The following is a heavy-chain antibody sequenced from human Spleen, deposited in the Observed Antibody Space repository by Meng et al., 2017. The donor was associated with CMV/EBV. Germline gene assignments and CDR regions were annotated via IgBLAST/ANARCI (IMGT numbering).Heavy chain of an antibody. V-gene: IGHV3-74*01. CDR3: VRDSFWGSYYYGMDV. Sequence: VGSLRLSCAASVFTFSNYWMHWVRQVPGKGLVWVSRINRDGSNTAYADSVKGRFTISRDNAKDTLYLQMNSLRAEDTAVYYCVRDSFWGSYYYGMDVWGQGTTVTVSS. CDR1: VFTFSNYW. D-gene: IGHD3-16*01. CDR2: INRDGSNT. J-gene: IGHJ6*02.